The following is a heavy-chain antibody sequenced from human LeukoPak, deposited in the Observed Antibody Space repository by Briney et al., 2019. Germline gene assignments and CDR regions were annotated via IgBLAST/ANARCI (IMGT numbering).Heavy chain of an antibody. CDR1: GYTFTGYY. J-gene: IGHJ3*02. CDR3: ARATGSRSKSAFDI. D-gene: IGHD4-17*01. CDR2: INPNSGDT. V-gene: IGHV1-2*04. Sequence: VASVKVSCTASGYTFTGYYMHWVRQAPGQGLEWMGWINPNSGDTNYAQKFQGWVTMTRDTSISTANMELSRLRSDDTAVYYCARATGSRSKSAFDIWGQGTMVTVSS.